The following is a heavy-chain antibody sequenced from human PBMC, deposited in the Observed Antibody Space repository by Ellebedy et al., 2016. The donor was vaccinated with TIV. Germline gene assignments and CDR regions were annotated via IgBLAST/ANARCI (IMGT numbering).Heavy chain of an antibody. CDR3: VRAIGTSSSY. CDR2: IKQDGSEK. D-gene: IGHD6-6*01. CDR1: GFTFSNYW. J-gene: IGHJ4*02. Sequence: GGSLRLSXAASGFTFSNYWMAWVRQAPGKGLEWVANIKQDGSEKYYVDSVKGRFTISRDNAKNSLYLQMNSLRAEDTAVYYCVRAIGTSSSYWGQGTLVTVSS. V-gene: IGHV3-7*01.